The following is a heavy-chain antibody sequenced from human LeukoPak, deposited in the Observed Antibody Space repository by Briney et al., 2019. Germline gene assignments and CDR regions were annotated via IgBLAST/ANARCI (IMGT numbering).Heavy chain of an antibody. CDR3: ARDNRGSGWSHEGNWFDP. J-gene: IGHJ5*02. CDR2: ISAYNGNT. CDR1: GGTFSSYA. V-gene: IGHV1-18*01. D-gene: IGHD6-19*01. Sequence: ASVKVSCKASGGTFSSYAISWVRQAPGQGLEWMGWISAYNGNTNYAQKLQGRVTMTTDTSTSTAYMELRSLRSDDTAVYYCARDNRGSGWSHEGNWFDPWGQGTLVTVSS.